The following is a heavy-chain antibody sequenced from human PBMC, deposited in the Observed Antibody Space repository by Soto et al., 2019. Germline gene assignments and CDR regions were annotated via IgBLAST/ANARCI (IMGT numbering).Heavy chain of an antibody. CDR2: MNPNSGNT. Sequence: QVQLVQSGAEVKKPGASVKVSCKASGYTFTSCDINWVRQVTGQGLEWMGWMNPNSGNTGYAQKFQGRVTMTRNTSISTAYMELSSLRSEDTAVYYCARGLRITIFGVVPYWGQGTLVTVSS. V-gene: IGHV1-8*01. J-gene: IGHJ4*02. CDR1: GYTFTSCD. D-gene: IGHD3-3*01. CDR3: ARGLRITIFGVVPY.